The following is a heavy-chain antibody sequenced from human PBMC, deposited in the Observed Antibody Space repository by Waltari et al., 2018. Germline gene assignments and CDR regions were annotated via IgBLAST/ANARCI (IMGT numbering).Heavy chain of an antibody. CDR1: GYSLSRGSY. V-gene: IGHV4-38-2*01. J-gene: IGHJ6*02. Sequence: QVQLQESGPGLVKPSETLSLTCAVSGYSLSRGSYWGWIRQPPGKGLEWIGSIYHSGSTYYNPSLKTRVTISVDTSKNQFSLKLTSVTAADTAVYYCARVPMIRGVLAFMDVWGQGTTVTVSS. CDR2: IYHSGST. CDR3: ARVPMIRGVLAFMDV. D-gene: IGHD3-10*01.